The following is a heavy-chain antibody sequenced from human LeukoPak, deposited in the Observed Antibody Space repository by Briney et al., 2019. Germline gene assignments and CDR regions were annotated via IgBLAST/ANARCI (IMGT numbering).Heavy chain of an antibody. J-gene: IGHJ5*02. CDR2: INHSGST. Sequence: SETLSLTCTVSGGSISSYYWSWIRQPPGKGLEWIGEINHSGSTNYNPSLKSRVTISVDTSKNQFSLKLSSVTAADTAVYYCARIALRLTWFDPWGQGTLVTVSS. CDR1: GGSISSYY. V-gene: IGHV4-34*01. D-gene: IGHD3-22*01. CDR3: ARIALRLTWFDP.